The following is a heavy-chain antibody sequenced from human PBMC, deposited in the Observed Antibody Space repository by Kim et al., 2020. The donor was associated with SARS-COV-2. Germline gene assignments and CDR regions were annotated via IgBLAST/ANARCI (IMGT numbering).Heavy chain of an antibody. V-gene: IGHV4-34*01. Sequence: SETLSLTCAVYGGSLNGHFWTWIRQSPGKGLEWIGEINHNGIVKSPSLPSLKSRVTISLDTSTNQFSLSLYSVTAADTAMYFCARISDANYYDGSVGDAFDIWGQGTMVTVSS. CDR3: ARISDANYYDGSVGDAFDI. CDR1: GGSLNGHF. J-gene: IGHJ3*02. CDR2: INHNGIV. D-gene: IGHD3-22*01.